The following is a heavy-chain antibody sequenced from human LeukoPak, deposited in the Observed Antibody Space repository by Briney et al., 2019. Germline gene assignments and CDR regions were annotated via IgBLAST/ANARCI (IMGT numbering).Heavy chain of an antibody. J-gene: IGHJ4*02. Sequence: PSETLSLTCTVSGGSISSGTYYWSWIRQPPGKGLEWIGYIYYSGSTNYNPSLKSRVTISVDTSKNQFSLKLSSVTAADTAVYYCARRTSATVTTFVDYWGQGTLVTVSS. CDR2: IYYSGST. D-gene: IGHD4-17*01. CDR3: ARRTSATVTTFVDY. V-gene: IGHV4-61*01. CDR1: GGSISSGTYY.